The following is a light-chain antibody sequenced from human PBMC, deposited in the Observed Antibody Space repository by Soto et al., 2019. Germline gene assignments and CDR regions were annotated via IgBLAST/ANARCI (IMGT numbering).Light chain of an antibody. CDR3: QQYGSSPPT. V-gene: IGKV3D-20*01. J-gene: IGKJ1*01. CDR2: DTS. CDR1: QSVRSSY. Sequence: IVSTQSPATFSFFLGQRATLCCGSSQSVRSSYLASYQQKPGLAPRLLIYDTSSRATGIPDRFSGSGSGTDFTLTISRLEPEDFAVYYCQQYGSSPPTFGQGTKVDI.